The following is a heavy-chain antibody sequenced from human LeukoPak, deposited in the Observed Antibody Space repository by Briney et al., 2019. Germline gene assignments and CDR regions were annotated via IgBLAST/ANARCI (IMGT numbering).Heavy chain of an antibody. V-gene: IGHV3-23*01. D-gene: IGHD6-19*01. J-gene: IGHJ4*02. Sequence: GGSLRLSCAASGFTFSSYAMSWVRQAPGKGLEWVSVISGSGGGTYYADSVRGRFTISRDNSKNTLYLKMNSLRAEDTAVYYCAKLIIPLGGRSFDSWGQGTLVTVSS. CDR3: AKLIIPLGGRSFDS. CDR2: ISGSGGGT. CDR1: GFTFSSYA.